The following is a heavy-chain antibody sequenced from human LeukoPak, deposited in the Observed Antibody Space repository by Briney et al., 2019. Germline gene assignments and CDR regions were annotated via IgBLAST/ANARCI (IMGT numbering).Heavy chain of an antibody. V-gene: IGHV4-4*07. Sequence: PSETLSLTCTVSGGSISSYYWSWIRQPAGKGLEWIGRIYTSGSTNYNPSLKSRVTMSVDTSKNQFSLKLSSVTAADTAVYYCAGSTTWIQPYRFFDYWGQGTLVTVSS. J-gene: IGHJ4*02. CDR1: GGSISSYY. CDR3: AGSTTWIQPYRFFDY. D-gene: IGHD5-18*01. CDR2: IYTSGST.